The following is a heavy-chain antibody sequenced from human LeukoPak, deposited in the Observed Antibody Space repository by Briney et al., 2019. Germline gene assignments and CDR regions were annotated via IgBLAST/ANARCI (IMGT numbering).Heavy chain of an antibody. J-gene: IGHJ6*02. V-gene: IGHV3-9*01. CDR3: AGYGSDYYYGMDV. CDR2: ISWNSGSI. Sequence: GGSLRLSCAASGFAFDDYAKHWVRQAPGKGLEWVSGISWNSGSIGYADSVKGRFTISRDNAKNSLYLQMNSLRAEDTALYYCAGYGSDYYYGMDVWGQGTTVTVSS. CDR1: GFAFDDYA. D-gene: IGHD3-10*01.